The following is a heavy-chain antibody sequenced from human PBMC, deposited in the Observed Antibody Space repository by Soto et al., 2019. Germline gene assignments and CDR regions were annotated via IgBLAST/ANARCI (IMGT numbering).Heavy chain of an antibody. CDR3: ARDPIVVVPAATAGFDY. J-gene: IGHJ4*02. V-gene: IGHV1-69*06. D-gene: IGHD2-2*01. Sequence: QVQLVQSGAEVKRPGSSVKVSCKASGGTFSSYAISLVRQAPGQGLEWMGGIIPIFGTANYAQKFQGRVTITADKSTSTAYRELSSLRSEDTAVYYCARDPIVVVPAATAGFDYWCQGTLVTVSS. CDR2: IIPIFGTA. CDR1: GGTFSSYA.